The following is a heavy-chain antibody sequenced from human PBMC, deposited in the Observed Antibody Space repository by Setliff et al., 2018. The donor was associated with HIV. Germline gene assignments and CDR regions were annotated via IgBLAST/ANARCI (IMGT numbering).Heavy chain of an antibody. CDR2: INAGDDNT. V-gene: IGHV1-3*01. J-gene: IGHJ2*01. Sequence: ASVKVSCKAFGYTFSTNAIHWVRQAPGQRLEWMGYINAGDDNTRYSEKFQGRVTITRDTSASTAYMELSSLRSEDTAVYYCARDGRVLLWFGELAWYFDLWGRGTLVTVSS. D-gene: IGHD3-10*01. CDR1: GYTFSTNA. CDR3: ARDGRVLLWFGELAWYFDL.